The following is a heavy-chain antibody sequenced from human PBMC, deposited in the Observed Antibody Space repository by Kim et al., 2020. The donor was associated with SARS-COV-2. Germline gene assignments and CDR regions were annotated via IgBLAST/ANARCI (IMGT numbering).Heavy chain of an antibody. CDR1: GFTFSSYE. D-gene: IGHD6-13*01. J-gene: IGHJ6*02. Sequence: GGSLRLSCAASGFTFSSYEMNWVRQAPGKGLEWVSYISSSGSTIYYADSVKGRFTISRDNAKNSLYLQMNSLRAEDTAVYYCARSLLHIAAAEDYYYYGMDVWGQGTTVTVSS. CDR2: ISSSGSTI. CDR3: ARSLLHIAAAEDYYYYGMDV. V-gene: IGHV3-48*03.